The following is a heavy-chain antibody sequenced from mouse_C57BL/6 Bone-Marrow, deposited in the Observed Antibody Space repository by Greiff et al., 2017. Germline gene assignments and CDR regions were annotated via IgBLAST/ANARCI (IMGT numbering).Heavy chain of an antibody. J-gene: IGHJ3*01. D-gene: IGHD2-2*01. CDR1: GYTFTDYE. CDR2: IDPETGGT. CDR3: TRRSYYGYDWFAY. V-gene: IGHV1-15*01. Sequence: QVQLQQSGAELVRPGASVTLSCKASGYTFTDYEMHWVKQTPVHGLEWIGAIDPETGGTAYNQKFKGKAILTADKSSSTAYMELRSLTSEDSAVYYCTRRSYYGYDWFAYWGQGTLVTVSA.